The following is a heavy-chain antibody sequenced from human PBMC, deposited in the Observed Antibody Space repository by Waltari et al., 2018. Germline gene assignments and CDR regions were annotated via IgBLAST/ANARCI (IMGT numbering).Heavy chain of an antibody. CDR1: GFTFSSYA. CDR2: ISGSGGST. CDR3: AKDSTRSSITMIVVGRGGLKYAFDI. Sequence: EVQLLESGGGLVQPGGSLRLSCAASGFTFSSYAMSWVRQAPGKGLEWVSAISGSGGSTYYADSVKGRFTISRDNSKNTLYLQMNSLRAEDTAVYYCAKDSTRSSITMIVVGRGGLKYAFDIWGQGTMVTVSS. V-gene: IGHV3-23*01. D-gene: IGHD3-22*01. J-gene: IGHJ3*02.